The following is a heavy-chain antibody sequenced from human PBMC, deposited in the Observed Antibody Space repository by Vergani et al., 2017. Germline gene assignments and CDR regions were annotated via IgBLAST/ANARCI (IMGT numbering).Heavy chain of an antibody. CDR2: IWYDEYNK. Sequence: QVQLVESGGGVVQPGRSLRLSCAATGFTFSTYGMHWVRQAPGEGLEWVAVIWYDEYNKYYADSVKGRFTISRDNSKNTLYLQMKSLRAEDTAVYYCAKAKYSSGWGKYYFDYWGQGTLVTVSS. CDR3: AKAKYSSGWGKYYFDY. J-gene: IGHJ4*02. D-gene: IGHD6-19*01. CDR1: GFTFSTYG. V-gene: IGHV3-33*06.